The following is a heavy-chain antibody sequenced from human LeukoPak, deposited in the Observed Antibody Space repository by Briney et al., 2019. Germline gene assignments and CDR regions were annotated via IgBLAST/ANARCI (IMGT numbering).Heavy chain of an antibody. V-gene: IGHV1-69*05. J-gene: IGHJ6*03. CDR2: IIPIFGTA. CDR1: GGTFSSYA. Sequence: SVKVSCKAFGGTFSSYAISWVRQAPGQGLEWMGRIIPIFGTANYAQKFQGRVTITTDESTSTAYMELSSLRSEDTAVYYCARDLARGYSYGLHYMDVWGKGTTVTVSS. CDR3: ARDLARGYSYGLHYMDV. D-gene: IGHD5-18*01.